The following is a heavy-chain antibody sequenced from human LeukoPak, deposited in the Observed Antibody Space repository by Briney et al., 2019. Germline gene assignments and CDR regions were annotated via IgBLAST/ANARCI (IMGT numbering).Heavy chain of an antibody. J-gene: IGHJ4*02. V-gene: IGHV1-18*01. CDR2: ISAYNGNT. D-gene: IGHD3-22*01. CDR3: ARVVERYYYDSSGYYRLLD. CDR1: GYTFTSYG. Sequence: ASVKASCKASGYTFTSYGISWVRQAPGQGLEWMGWISAYNGNTNYAQKLQGRVTMTTDTSTSTAYMELRSLRSDDTAVYYCARVVERYYYDSSGYYRLLDWGQGTLVTVSS.